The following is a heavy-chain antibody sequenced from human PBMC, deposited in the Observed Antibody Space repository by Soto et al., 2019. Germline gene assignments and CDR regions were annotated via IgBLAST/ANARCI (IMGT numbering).Heavy chain of an antibody. V-gene: IGHV4-31*03. CDR1: GGSISSGGYY. J-gene: IGHJ4*02. D-gene: IGHD3-22*01. CDR3: ARRNYYDSSGYYYPHFDY. Sequence: SETLSLTCTVSGGSISSGGYYWSWIRQHPGKGLEWIGYIYYSGSTYYNPSLKSRVTISVDTPKNQFSLKLSSVTAADTAVYYCARRNYYDSSGYYYPHFDYWGQGALVTVSS. CDR2: IYYSGST.